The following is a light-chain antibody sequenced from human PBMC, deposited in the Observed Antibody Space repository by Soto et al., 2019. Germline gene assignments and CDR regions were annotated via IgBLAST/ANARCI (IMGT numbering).Light chain of an antibody. Sequence: EIMMTQSPATLSVSPGERATLSCRASQSVKSSLAWYQQRPGQVPRLLIYDTSTRALGISARFSGSGSGTEFTLTIRGLQSEDFAVYYCQEYFQWPPGMCGPGTKGDIK. CDR3: QEYFQWPPGM. V-gene: IGKV3-15*01. CDR1: QSVKSS. J-gene: IGKJ1*01. CDR2: DTS.